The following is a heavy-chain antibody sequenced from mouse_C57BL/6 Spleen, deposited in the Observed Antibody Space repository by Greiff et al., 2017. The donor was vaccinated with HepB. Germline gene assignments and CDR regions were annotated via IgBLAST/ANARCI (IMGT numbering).Heavy chain of an antibody. Sequence: QVTLKVSGPGILQPSQTLSLTCSFSGFSLSTFGMGVGWIRQPSGKGLEWLAHIWWDDDKYYNPALKSRLTISKDTSKNQVFLKIANVDTADTATYYCARIASNYDYDGRPAWFAYWGQGTLVTVSA. D-gene: IGHD2-4*01. CDR1: GFSLSTFGMG. CDR3: ARIASNYDYDGRPAWFAY. J-gene: IGHJ3*01. CDR2: IWWDDDK. V-gene: IGHV8-8*01.